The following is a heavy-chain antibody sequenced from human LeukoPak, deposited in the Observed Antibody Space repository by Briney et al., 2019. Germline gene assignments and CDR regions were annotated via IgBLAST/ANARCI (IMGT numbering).Heavy chain of an antibody. CDR2: ITSSSSYV. D-gene: IGHD3-22*01. J-gene: IGHJ3*02. Sequence: GGSLRLSCEASGFTFSTYNMNWVRQAPGKRLEWVSSITSSSSYVFYADSVKGRFTISRDNAKNSLYLQMNSLRAEDMALYYCAKSHIPYYYDSSGRKSVLGAFDIWGQGTMVTVSS. CDR3: AKSHIPYYYDSSGRKSVLGAFDI. CDR1: GFTFSTYN. V-gene: IGHV3-21*04.